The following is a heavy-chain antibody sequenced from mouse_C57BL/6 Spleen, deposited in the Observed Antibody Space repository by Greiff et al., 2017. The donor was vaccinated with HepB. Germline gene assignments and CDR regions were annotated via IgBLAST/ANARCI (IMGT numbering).Heavy chain of an antibody. CDR2: INPRSGYT. CDR3: ARNGRGSSYEDYAMDY. D-gene: IGHD1-1*01. J-gene: IGHJ4*01. Sequence: VQLPQSGAELAKPGASVKLSCKASGYTFTSYWMHWVKQRPGQGLEWIGYINPRSGYTKYNQKFKDKATLTADKSSSTAYMQLSSLTYEDSAVYYCARNGRGSSYEDYAMDYWGQGTSVTVSS. V-gene: IGHV1-7*01. CDR1: GYTFTSYW.